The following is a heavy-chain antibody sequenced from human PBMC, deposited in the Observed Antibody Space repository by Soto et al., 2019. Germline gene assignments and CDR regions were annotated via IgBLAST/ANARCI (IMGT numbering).Heavy chain of an antibody. J-gene: IGHJ6*02. CDR2: IYSSGSA. CDR1: GGSVSSGGYY. CDR3: ERRLRSVSLDA. D-gene: IGHD3-16*01. Sequence: PSETLSLTCTVSGGSVSSGGYYWSWIRQPPGKGLEWIGYIYSSGSANYNPSLKSRVTISVDTSKNQISLKMSSVAAADTAGYYCERRLRSVSLDAWGQGTMVTVSS. V-gene: IGHV4-61*08.